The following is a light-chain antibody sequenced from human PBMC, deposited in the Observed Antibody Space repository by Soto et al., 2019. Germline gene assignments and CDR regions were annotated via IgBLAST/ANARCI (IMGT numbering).Light chain of an antibody. Sequence: DIQMTQSPSTLSASVGDRVTITCRASQSISRSLAWYQHQPGKAPKLLIYDVSSLESGVPSRFSGFGSGTEFTLCINNLQHDAFGTYYCQQFYMGWTFGQGTKVDLK. CDR3: QQFYMGWT. V-gene: IGKV1-5*01. CDR2: DVS. CDR1: QSISRS. J-gene: IGKJ1*01.